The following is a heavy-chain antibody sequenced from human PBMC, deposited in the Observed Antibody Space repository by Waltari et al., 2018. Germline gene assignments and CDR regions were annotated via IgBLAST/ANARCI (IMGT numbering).Heavy chain of an antibody. Sequence: EVQLVASGGGLVQPGGSLRLSCAASGFTVRSNYMNWVRQAPMKGLEWVSVTYNDDTYYADSVKGRFTISRDNSKNTVYLQMSSLRVEDTAVYYCARDWNGDYIFDNWGQGTLVTVSS. CDR1: GFTVRSNY. CDR3: ARDWNGDYIFDN. J-gene: IGHJ4*02. D-gene: IGHD4-17*01. CDR2: TYNDDT. V-gene: IGHV3-66*01.